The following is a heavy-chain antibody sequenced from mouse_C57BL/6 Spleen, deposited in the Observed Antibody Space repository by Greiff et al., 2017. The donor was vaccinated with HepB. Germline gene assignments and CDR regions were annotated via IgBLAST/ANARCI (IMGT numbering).Heavy chain of an antibody. CDR2: IDPSDSYT. CDR3: AAYYSSYESGY. Sequence: QVQLQQPGAELVKPGASVKLSCKASGYTFTSYWMQWVKQRPGQGLEWIGEIDPSDSYTNYNQKFTGKATLTVDTSSSTAYMQLSSLTSEDSAVYYCAAYYSSYESGYWGQGTTLTVSS. CDR1: GYTFTSYW. V-gene: IGHV1-50*01. D-gene: IGHD2-5*01. J-gene: IGHJ2*01.